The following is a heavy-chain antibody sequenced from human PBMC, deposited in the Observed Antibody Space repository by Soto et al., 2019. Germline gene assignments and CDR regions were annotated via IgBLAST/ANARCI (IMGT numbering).Heavy chain of an antibody. Sequence: SETLSLTCAVYGGSFSDYFWTWIRQPPGKGLEWIGEINHSGSTNFNPSLKSRVAISADTSRNQFSLRVTSVTAADTAVYYCASNAVGGYRNYYYYGMDVWGQGTTVTVSS. CDR2: INHSGST. J-gene: IGHJ6*02. CDR3: ASNAVGGYRNYYYYGMDV. CDR1: GGSFSDYF. D-gene: IGHD3-22*01. V-gene: IGHV4-34*01.